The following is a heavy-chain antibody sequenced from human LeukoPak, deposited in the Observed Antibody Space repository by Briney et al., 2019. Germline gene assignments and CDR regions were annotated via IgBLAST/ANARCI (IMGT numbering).Heavy chain of an antibody. CDR2: ISAYNGNT. Sequence: GASVKVSCKASGYTFTSYGISWVRQAPGQGLEWMGWISAYNGNTNYAQKLQGRVTMTTDTSTSTAYMELRSLRSDDTAVYYCASCGGDCYSGDRNPFDYWGQGTLVTVSS. CDR3: ASCGGDCYSGDRNPFDY. CDR1: GYTFTSYG. J-gene: IGHJ4*02. V-gene: IGHV1-18*01. D-gene: IGHD2-21*02.